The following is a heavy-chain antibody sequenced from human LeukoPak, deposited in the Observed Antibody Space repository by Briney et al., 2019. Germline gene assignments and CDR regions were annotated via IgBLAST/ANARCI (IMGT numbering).Heavy chain of an antibody. Sequence: GGSLRLSCEASGFTFSTYGMHWVRQAPGKGLEWVAVIWYDGSNKNYADSVKGRFTISRDNSKNTLYLQMNSLRAENTAVYYCARGGRTTWHGMDVWGQGATVTVSS. J-gene: IGHJ6*02. D-gene: IGHD4-17*01. CDR1: GFTFSTYG. V-gene: IGHV3-33*01. CDR2: IWYDGSNK. CDR3: ARGGRTTWHGMDV.